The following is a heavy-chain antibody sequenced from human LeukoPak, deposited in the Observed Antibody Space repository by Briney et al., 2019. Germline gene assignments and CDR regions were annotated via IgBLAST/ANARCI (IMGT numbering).Heavy chain of an antibody. J-gene: IGHJ4*02. CDR2: IYYSGST. CDR1: GGSFSGYY. D-gene: IGHD3-10*01. V-gene: IGHV4-31*11. Sequence: SETLSLTCAVYGGSFSGYYWSWIRQHPGKGLEWIGYIYYSGSTYYNPSLKSRVTISVDTSKNQFSLKLSSVTAADTAVYYCARGSDYYGSGSHFDYWGQGTLVAVSS. CDR3: ARGSDYYGSGSHFDY.